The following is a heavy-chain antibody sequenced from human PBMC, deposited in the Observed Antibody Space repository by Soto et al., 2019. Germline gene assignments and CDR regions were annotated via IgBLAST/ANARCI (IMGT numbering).Heavy chain of an antibody. CDR3: ARESGYYGSGGLPNYYYYGMDV. V-gene: IGHV1-69*13. CDR1: GGTFSSYA. J-gene: IGHJ6*02. CDR2: IIPIFGTA. D-gene: IGHD3-10*01. Sequence: ASVKVSCKASGGTFSSYAISWVRQAPGQGLEWMGGIIPIFGTANYAQKFQGRVTITADESTSTAYMELSSLRSEDAAVYYCARESGYYGSGGLPNYYYYGMDVWGQGTTVTVSS.